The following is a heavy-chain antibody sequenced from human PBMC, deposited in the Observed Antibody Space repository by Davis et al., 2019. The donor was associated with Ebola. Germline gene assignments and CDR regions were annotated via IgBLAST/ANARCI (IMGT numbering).Heavy chain of an antibody. J-gene: IGHJ4*02. CDR3: ARAALPGWTFGY. CDR2: ISYDGSNK. CDR1: GFTFSSYG. Sequence: PGGSLRLSCAASGFTFSSYGMHWVRQAPGKGLEWVAVISYDGSNKYYADSVKGRFTISRDSSKNTLFLQMNSLGPDDTAVYYCARAALPGWTFGYWGQGTLVTVSS. D-gene: IGHD6-19*01. V-gene: IGHV3-33*05.